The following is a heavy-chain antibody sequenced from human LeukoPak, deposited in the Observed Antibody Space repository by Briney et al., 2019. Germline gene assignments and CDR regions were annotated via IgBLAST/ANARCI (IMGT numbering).Heavy chain of an antibody. D-gene: IGHD2-8*02. V-gene: IGHV5-51*01. J-gene: IGHJ4*02. CDR1: GYTFTSYW. CDR2: INPGDSDT. Sequence: GESLKISCKGSGYTFTSYWIGWVRQLPGKGLEWMGIINPGDSDTRYSPSFQGQVTISADKSISTSYLQWSSLKPSDTAMYYCATLPLTEFHYGGQGTLVTVSS. CDR3: ATLPLTEFHY.